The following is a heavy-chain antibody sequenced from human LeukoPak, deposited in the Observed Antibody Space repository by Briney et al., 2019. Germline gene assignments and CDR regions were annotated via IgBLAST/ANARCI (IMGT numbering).Heavy chain of an antibody. J-gene: IGHJ4*02. Sequence: SETLSLTCAVYGGSFSGYYWSWIRQPPGTGLEWIGEINHSGSTNYNPSLKSRVTISVDTSKNQFSLKLSSVTAADTAVYYCARSPITAMAAFDYWGQGTLVTVSS. CDR1: GGSFSGYY. CDR3: ARSPITAMAAFDY. CDR2: INHSGST. V-gene: IGHV4-34*01. D-gene: IGHD5-18*01.